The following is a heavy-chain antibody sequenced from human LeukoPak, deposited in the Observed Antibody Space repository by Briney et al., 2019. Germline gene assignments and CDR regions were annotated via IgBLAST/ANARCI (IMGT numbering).Heavy chain of an antibody. D-gene: IGHD3-22*01. V-gene: IGHV3-23*01. Sequence: PGGSLRISCAASGVTSISYATSWVRHAPGERVEWVSATSGSGSSAYSADSVKGRFTISRDNSKTTLDLQMNSLRVEDTAVYDCAKAPYESTVYYYYDYWCWGQGILVSV. CDR1: GVTSISYA. CDR2: TSGSGSSA. CDR3: AKAPYESTVYYYYDYWC. J-gene: IGHJ4*02.